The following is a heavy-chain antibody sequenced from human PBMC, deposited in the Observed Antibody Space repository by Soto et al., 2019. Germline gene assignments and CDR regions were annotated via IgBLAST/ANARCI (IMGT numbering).Heavy chain of an antibody. V-gene: IGHV4-38-2*01. CDR3: ACGYSSGWYLFDF. Sequence: SEPLSITCAVSGYSISSGYYWGWIRQPPGKGLEWIGSIYHSGSTYYNPSLKSRVTISVDTSKNQFSLKLSSVTAADTAVYYWACGYSSGWYLFDFWGQGNLVTVFS. CDR2: IYHSGST. CDR1: GYSISSGYY. D-gene: IGHD6-19*01. J-gene: IGHJ4*02.